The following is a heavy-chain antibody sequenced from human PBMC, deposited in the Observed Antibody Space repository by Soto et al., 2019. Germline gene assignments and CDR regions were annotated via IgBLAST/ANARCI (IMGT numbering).Heavy chain of an antibody. Sequence: QVQLVQSGAEVKKPGSSVKVSCKASGGTFSRYAISWVRQAPGQGLEWMGGIIPIFGTANYAQKFQGRVTINADESTSTAYMELSSLRSEDTAVYYCARAADGYLCYYYYGMDVWGQGTTVTVSS. CDR1: GGTFSRYA. CDR2: IIPIFGTA. D-gene: IGHD6-13*01. J-gene: IGHJ6*02. V-gene: IGHV1-69*01. CDR3: ARAADGYLCYYYYGMDV.